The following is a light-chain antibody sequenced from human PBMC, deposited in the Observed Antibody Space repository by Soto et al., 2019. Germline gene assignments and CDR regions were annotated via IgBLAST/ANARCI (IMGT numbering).Light chain of an antibody. CDR3: SSYTHSTVV. CDR1: NSDVGGYNY. Sequence: QSALTQPASVSGSPGQSITISCTGTNSDVGGYNYVSWYQQYPGKAPKLMIYEVNNRPSGVSNRVSGSKSGNTASLTISGLQAEHEADYYCSSYTHSTVVFGGGTKVTVL. CDR2: EVN. V-gene: IGLV2-14*01. J-gene: IGLJ2*01.